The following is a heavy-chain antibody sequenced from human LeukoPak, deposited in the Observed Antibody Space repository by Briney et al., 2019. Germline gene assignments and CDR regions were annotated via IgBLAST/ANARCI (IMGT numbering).Heavy chain of an antibody. J-gene: IGHJ4*02. Sequence: GGSLRPSCAASGFTFTRYWMHWVRQVPGKGLVWVSRVNPDGSSVTYGDSVKGRFTSSRDNAKNTLYLQMHSLRAEDMAVYYCARGGSYGDYWGQGILVTVSS. V-gene: IGHV3-74*01. D-gene: IGHD3-16*01. CDR2: VNPDGSSV. CDR1: GFTFTRYW. CDR3: ARGGSYGDY.